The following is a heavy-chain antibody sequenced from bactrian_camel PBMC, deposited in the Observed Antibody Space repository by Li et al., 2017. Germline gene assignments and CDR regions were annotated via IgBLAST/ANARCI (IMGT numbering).Heavy chain of an antibody. CDR3: ATHNSNPDWAGRLTPRAYKC. CDR1: GFPLSGYQ. V-gene: IGHV3S40*01. D-gene: IGHD2*01. CDR2: IYTDDGST. J-gene: IGHJ4*01. Sequence: VQLVESGGDSVQPGGSLRLSCAVSGFPLSGYQMGWYRQAPGKAREGIAGIYTDDGSTVYADSVKGRFTISFASAEFTTFLQMNNLRPEDTAKYFCATHNSNPDWAGRLTPRAYKCWGQGTQVTVS.